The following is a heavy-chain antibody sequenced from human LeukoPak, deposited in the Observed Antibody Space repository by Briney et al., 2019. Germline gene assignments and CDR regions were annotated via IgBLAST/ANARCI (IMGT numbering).Heavy chain of an antibody. V-gene: IGHV1-2*02. J-gene: IGHJ3*02. CDR3: AREKYGDYVEYAGRGGAFDI. Sequence: GASVKVSCKASGYTFTGYYMHWVRQAPGQGLEWMGWINPNSGGTNYAQKFQGRATMTRDTSISTAYMELSRLRSDDTAVYYCAREKYGDYVEYAGRGGAFDIWGQGTMVTVSS. CDR1: GYTFTGYY. D-gene: IGHD4-17*01. CDR2: INPNSGGT.